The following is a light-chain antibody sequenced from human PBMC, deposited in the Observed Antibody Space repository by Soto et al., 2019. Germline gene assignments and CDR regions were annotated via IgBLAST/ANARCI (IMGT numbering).Light chain of an antibody. CDR1: SSDVGDYDY. CDR3: SSYTSSATLV. CDR2: DVS. V-gene: IGLV2-14*03. J-gene: IGLJ1*01. Sequence: QSVLTQPASVSGSPGQSITISCTGTSSDVGDYDYVSWYQQHPGKAPRLIGYDVSNRPSGISNRFSGSKSGNTASLTISGLQAEDEADYHCSSYTSSATLVFGTGTKVTVL.